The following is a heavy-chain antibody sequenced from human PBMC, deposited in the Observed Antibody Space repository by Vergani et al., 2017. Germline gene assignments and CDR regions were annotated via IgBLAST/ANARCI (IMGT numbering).Heavy chain of an antibody. J-gene: IGHJ4*02. CDR1: ESSFISNE. CDR2: INPIDSKI. V-gene: IGHV5-51*01. CDR3: TRHGPCGDGACLHFDH. Sequence: EVMLVQSGAEVKKPGESLKISCKYSESSFISNEIAWVRQMSGKGLQWMGNINPIDSKIAYSPSFQGQAIMSLDKSITTAYLQWRSLKASDTAIYYCTRHGPCGDGACLHFDHCCQGTQVTVSS. D-gene: IGHD2-21*01.